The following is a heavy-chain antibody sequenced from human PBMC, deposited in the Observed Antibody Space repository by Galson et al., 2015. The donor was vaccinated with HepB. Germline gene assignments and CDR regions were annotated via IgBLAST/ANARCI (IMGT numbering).Heavy chain of an antibody. Sequence: QSGAEVKEPGESLRISCKGPGYSFTSYWINWVRQMPGKGLEWMGRIDPSDSYTNYSPSFQGHVTISADKSISTAYLQWSSLKASDTAIYYCARRLTGTTGIDYWGQGTLVTVSS. CDR1: GYSFTSYW. V-gene: IGHV5-10-1*01. CDR3: ARRLTGTTGIDY. D-gene: IGHD1-7*01. CDR2: IDPSDSYT. J-gene: IGHJ4*02.